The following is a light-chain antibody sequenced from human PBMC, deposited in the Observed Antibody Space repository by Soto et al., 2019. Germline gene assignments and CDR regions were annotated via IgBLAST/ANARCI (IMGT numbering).Light chain of an antibody. V-gene: IGKV3-20*01. CDR3: QQFGTIPFT. CDR2: GAS. J-gene: IGKJ3*01. Sequence: EIVLTQSPGTLSLSPGEIATLSCRSSQSVSSTYLGWYQQKPGQAPSLLISGASNRSTGIPDRFSGSGSGTDFTLTISRLAPEDFAVYYCQQFGTIPFTFGPGTKVDV. CDR1: QSVSSTY.